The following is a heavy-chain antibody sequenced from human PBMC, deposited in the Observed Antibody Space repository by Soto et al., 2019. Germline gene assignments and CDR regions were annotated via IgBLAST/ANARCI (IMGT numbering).Heavy chain of an antibody. D-gene: IGHD3-22*01. CDR1: GFTFSSYA. Sequence: GGSLRLSCAASGFTFSSYAMHWVRQAPGKGLEWVAVISYDGSNKYYADSVKGRFTISRDNSKNTLYLQMNSLRAEDTAVYYCARDQPDYYDSSGPFDYWGQGTLVTVSS. V-gene: IGHV3-30-3*01. CDR3: ARDQPDYYDSSGPFDY. J-gene: IGHJ4*02. CDR2: ISYDGSNK.